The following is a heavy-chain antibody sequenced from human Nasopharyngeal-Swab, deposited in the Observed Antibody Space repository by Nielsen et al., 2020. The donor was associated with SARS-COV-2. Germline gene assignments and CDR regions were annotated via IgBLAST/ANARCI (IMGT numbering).Heavy chain of an antibody. D-gene: IGHD5-12*01. CDR3: ARGLGGYDSFDY. CDR2: INHSGST. J-gene: IGHJ4*02. CDR1: GGSSSGYY. Sequence: GSLRLSCAVYGGSSSGYYWSWIRQPPGKGLEWIGEINHSGSTNYNPSLKSRVTISVDTSKNQFSLKLSSVTAADTAVYYCARGLGGYDSFDYWGQGTLVTVSS. V-gene: IGHV4-34*01.